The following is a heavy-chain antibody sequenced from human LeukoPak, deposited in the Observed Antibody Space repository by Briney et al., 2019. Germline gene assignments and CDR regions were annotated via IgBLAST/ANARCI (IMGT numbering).Heavy chain of an antibody. Sequence: SETLSLTCAVYGGSFSGYYWSWIRQPPGKGLEWIGEINHSGSTNYNPSLKSRVTISVDTSKNQFSLKLSSVTAADTAVYYRARSGWVVPAAIYYGMDVWGQGTTVTVSS. D-gene: IGHD2-2*01. CDR1: GGSFSGYY. CDR3: ARSGWVVPAAIYYGMDV. CDR2: INHSGST. J-gene: IGHJ6*02. V-gene: IGHV4-34*01.